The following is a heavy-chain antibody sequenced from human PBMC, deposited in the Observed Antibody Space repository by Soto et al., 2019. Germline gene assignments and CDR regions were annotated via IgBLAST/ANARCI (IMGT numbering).Heavy chain of an antibody. CDR1: GGSISSGGYY. CDR3: ARSGVVAANYDY. D-gene: IGHD2-15*01. CDR2: IYYSGST. J-gene: IGHJ4*02. Sequence: SETLSLTCTVSGGSISSGGYYWSWIRQHPGKGLEWIGYIYYSGSTYYNPSLKSRVTISVDTSKNQFSLKLSSVTAADTAVYYCARSGVVAANYDYWGQGTLVTVSS. V-gene: IGHV4-31*03.